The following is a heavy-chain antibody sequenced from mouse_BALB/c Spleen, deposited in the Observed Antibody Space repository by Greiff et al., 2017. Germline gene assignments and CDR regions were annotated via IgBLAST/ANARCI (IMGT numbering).Heavy chain of an antibody. Sequence: QVQLQQSGAELVKPGASVKLSCKASGYTFTSYYMYWVKQRPGQGLEWIGEINPSNGGTNFNEKFKSKATLTVDKSSSTAYMQLSSLTSEDSAVYYCTREGVWDEGFAYWGQGTLVTVSA. D-gene: IGHD4-1*01. CDR1: GYTFTSYY. CDR3: TREGVWDEGFAY. CDR2: INPSNGGT. J-gene: IGHJ3*01. V-gene: IGHV1S81*02.